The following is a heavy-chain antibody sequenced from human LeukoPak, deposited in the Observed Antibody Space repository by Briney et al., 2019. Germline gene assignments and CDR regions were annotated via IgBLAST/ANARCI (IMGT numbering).Heavy chain of an antibody. CDR3: ARDRIAVAGIDY. V-gene: IGHV3-21*01. J-gene: IGHJ4*02. Sequence: GGSLRLSCAGSGFTFNNYVINWVRQAPGKGLEWVSVIDYADSVKGRFTISRDNAKNPLYLQMNSLRAEDTAVYYCARDRIAVAGIDYWGQGTLVTVSS. CDR2: I. D-gene: IGHD6-19*01. CDR1: GFTFNNYV.